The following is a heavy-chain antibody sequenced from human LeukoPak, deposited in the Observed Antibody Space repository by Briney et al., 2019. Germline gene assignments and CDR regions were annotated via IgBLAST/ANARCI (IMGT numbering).Heavy chain of an antibody. CDR3: ARTGSGSYFDY. D-gene: IGHD3-10*01. J-gene: IGHJ4*02. Sequence: PSETLSLTCTVSGGSISSYHWSWIRQPPGKGLEWIGYIYCSGSTNYNPSLKSRVTISVDTSKNQFSLKLSSVTAADTAVYYCARTGSGSYFDYWGQGTLVTVSS. V-gene: IGHV4-59*12. CDR2: IYCSGST. CDR1: GGSISSYH.